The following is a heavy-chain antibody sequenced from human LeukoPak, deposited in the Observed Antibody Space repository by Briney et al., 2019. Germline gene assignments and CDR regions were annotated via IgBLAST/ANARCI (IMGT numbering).Heavy chain of an antibody. J-gene: IGHJ4*02. CDR2: MKGDGSHI. V-gene: IGHV3-7*01. Sequence: GGSLRLSCAAPGFTFSNYAMSWVRQAPGRGLQWVASMKGDGSHIYYVDSVKGRFTISRDNARNSLYLQMNSLRAEDTAVYYCARLFGGVTTFDYWGQGALVTVSS. CDR1: GFTFSNYA. CDR3: ARLFGGVTTFDY. D-gene: IGHD2-8*02.